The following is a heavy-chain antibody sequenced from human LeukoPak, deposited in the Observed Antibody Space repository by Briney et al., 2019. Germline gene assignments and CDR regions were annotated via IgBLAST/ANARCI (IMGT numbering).Heavy chain of an antibody. Sequence: SETLSLTCAVYGRSFSGYYWSWIRQPPGKGLEWIGEINHSGSTNYNPSLKSRVTISVDTSKNQSSLELSSVTAADTAVYYCARGRYWGQGTLVTVSS. CDR3: ARGRY. CDR2: INHSGST. CDR1: GRSFSGYY. J-gene: IGHJ4*02. V-gene: IGHV4-34*01.